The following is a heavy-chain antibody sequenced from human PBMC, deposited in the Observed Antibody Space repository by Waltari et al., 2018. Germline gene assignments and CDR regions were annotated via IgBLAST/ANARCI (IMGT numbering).Heavy chain of an antibody. Sequence: QVQLQESGPGLVKPSETLSLTCTVSGGYMSNYYWNWIRQDAGKGLEWIGRIYTSGRTYYNPSLKSRVTMSVDTSKSQFSLRLISVTAADTAVYYCAREITVAPYYFDSWGQGPLVTVSS. J-gene: IGHJ4*02. CDR2: IYTSGRT. CDR1: GGYMSNYY. V-gene: IGHV4-4*07. D-gene: IGHD3-16*01. CDR3: AREITVAPYYFDS.